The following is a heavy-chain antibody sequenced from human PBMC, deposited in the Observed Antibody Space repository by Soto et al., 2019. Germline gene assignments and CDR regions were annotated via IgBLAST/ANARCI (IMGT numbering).Heavy chain of an antibody. J-gene: IGHJ4*02. V-gene: IGHV1-3*01. Sequence: QVQLVQSGAEVKKPGASVKVSCKASGYTFTSYAMNWVRQAPGQRLEWMGWINAGNAQKFQGRVTITRDTSASTAYMELSSVRSEDTAVYYCARSVGAALSDYWGQGTLVTVSS. CDR2: INAGNA. CDR3: ARSVGAALSDY. CDR1: GYTFTSYA. D-gene: IGHD1-26*01.